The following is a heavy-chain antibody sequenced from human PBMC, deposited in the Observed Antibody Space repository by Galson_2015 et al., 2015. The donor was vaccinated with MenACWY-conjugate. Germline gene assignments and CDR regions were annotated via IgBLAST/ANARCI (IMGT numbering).Heavy chain of an antibody. CDR3: SHLSRYSGGSYSGTFDY. CDR2: VYWNDDK. Sequence: PALVNPTQTLTLTCTFSGFSLSSNGVGVGWIRQPPGKALEWLALVYWNDDKRYSPSLKSRLTITKDTSKNQVVLTMTNMDPVDTSTYYCSHLSRYSGGSYSGTFDYWGQGTLLTVSS. D-gene: IGHD6-19*01. V-gene: IGHV2-5*01. CDR1: GFSLSSNGVG. J-gene: IGHJ4*02.